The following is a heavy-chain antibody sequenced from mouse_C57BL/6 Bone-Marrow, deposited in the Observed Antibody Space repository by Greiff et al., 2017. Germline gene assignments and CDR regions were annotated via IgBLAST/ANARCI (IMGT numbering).Heavy chain of an antibody. CDR1: GFNIKDDY. CDR2: IDPENGDT. Sequence: QESGAELVRPGASVKLSCTASGFNIKDDYMHWVKQRPEQGLEWIGWIDPENGDTEYASKFQGKATITADTSSNTAYLQLSSLTSEDTAVYYCTTGSSYSYYFDYWGQGTTLTVSS. CDR3: TTGSSYSYYFDY. D-gene: IGHD1-1*01. J-gene: IGHJ2*01. V-gene: IGHV14-4*01.